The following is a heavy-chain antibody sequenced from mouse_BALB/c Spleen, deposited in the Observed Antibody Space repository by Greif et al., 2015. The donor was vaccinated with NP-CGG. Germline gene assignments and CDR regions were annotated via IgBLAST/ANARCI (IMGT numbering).Heavy chain of an antibody. D-gene: IGHD1-1*01. Sequence: EVKVVDSGPGLVKPSQSLSLTCTVTGYSITSDYAWNWIRQFPENKLEWMGYISYSGSTSYNPSLKSRISITRDTSKNQFFLQLNSVTTEDTATYYCARSNYYGTTWFAYWGQGTLVTVSA. CDR1: GYSITSDYA. V-gene: IGHV3-2*02. J-gene: IGHJ3*01. CDR2: ISYSGST. CDR3: ARSNYYGTTWFAY.